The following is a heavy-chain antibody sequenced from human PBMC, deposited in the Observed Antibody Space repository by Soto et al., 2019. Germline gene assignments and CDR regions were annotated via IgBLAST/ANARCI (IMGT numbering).Heavy chain of an antibody. J-gene: IGHJ4*02. CDR2: IIPIFGTA. V-gene: IGHV1-69*13. CDR3: ARTPRTRCSSTSCSGGFDY. CDR1: GVTFSSYA. Sequence: ASVKVSCKASGVTFSSYAISWVRQAPGQGLEWMGGIIPIFGTANYAQKFQGRVTITADESTSTAYMELSSLRSEDTAVYYCARTPRTRCSSTSCSGGFDYWGQGTLVTVSS. D-gene: IGHD2-2*01.